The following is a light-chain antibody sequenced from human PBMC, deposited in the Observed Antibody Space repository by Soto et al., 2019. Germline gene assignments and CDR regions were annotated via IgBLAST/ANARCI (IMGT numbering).Light chain of an antibody. CDR3: QHSYSTRWT. CDR1: QSISSY. CDR2: AAS. V-gene: IGKV1-39*01. J-gene: IGKJ1*01. Sequence: DIQMTQSPSSLSASVGDRVTITCRASQSISSYLNWYQQKPGKAPKLLIYAASSLQSGVPSRFSGSGSGTDSTLTISSLQPEDFATYYCQHSYSTRWTFGQGTKVEIK.